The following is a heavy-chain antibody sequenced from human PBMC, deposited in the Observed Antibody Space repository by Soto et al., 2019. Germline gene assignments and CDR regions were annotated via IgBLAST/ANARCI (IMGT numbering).Heavy chain of an antibody. CDR1: GFTVSSNY. CDR3: AREEGVYYGSGSYYPYGMGV. D-gene: IGHD3-10*01. CDR2: IYSGGST. V-gene: IGHV3-66*01. J-gene: IGHJ6*02. Sequence: TGGSLRLSCAASGFTVSSNYMSWVRQAPGKGLEWVSVIYSGGSTYYADSVKGRFTISRDNSKNTLYLQMNSLTAEDTAVYYCAREEGVYYGSGSYYPYGMGVWGQGTTVTVSS.